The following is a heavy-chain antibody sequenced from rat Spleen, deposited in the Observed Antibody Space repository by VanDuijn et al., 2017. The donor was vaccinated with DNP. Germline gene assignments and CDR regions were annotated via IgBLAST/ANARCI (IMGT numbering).Heavy chain of an antibody. CDR1: GFSLTNYH. D-gene: IGHD1-7*01. CDR3: VRHHTWGFDY. V-gene: IGHV2-27*01. CDR2: LQSDGNT. J-gene: IGHJ2*01. Sequence: QVQLKESGPGLVQPSQTLSLTCTVSGFSLTNYHVDWVRQPPGKGLEWMGRLQSDGNTDYNSVLKSRLSISRDTSKSQVFLKMNSLQPEDTGTYYCVRHHTWGFDYWGQGVMVTVSS.